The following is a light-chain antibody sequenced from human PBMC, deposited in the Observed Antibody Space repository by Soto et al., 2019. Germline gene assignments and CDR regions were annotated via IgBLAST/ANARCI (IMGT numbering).Light chain of an antibody. CDR3: QCYDSRLSRV. V-gene: IGLV1-40*01. Sequence: QSVLTQPPSVSGAPGQRVTISCTVSSSNIGAGYAGHWYQQLPGTAPKLLIYGNSNRPSGVPDRFSGSKSGTSAALAITGLQAEEVADYYCQCYDSRLSRVFGGGTKLTVL. CDR2: GNS. CDR1: SSNIGAGYA. J-gene: IGLJ2*01.